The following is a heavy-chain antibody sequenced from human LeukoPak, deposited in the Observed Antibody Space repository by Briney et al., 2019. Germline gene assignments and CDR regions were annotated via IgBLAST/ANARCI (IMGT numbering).Heavy chain of an antibody. CDR3: ARYQHKQKRSGSYVDY. CDR1: GGSISSYY. Sequence: PSETLSLTCTVSGGSISSYYWTWIRQPPGKGLEWIGSLYYSGSTNYNPSLKSQVTISVDTSKNQFSLKLSSVTAADTAVYYCARYQHKQKRSGSYVDYWGQGTLVTVSS. J-gene: IGHJ4*02. V-gene: IGHV4-59*01. D-gene: IGHD3-10*01. CDR2: LYYSGST.